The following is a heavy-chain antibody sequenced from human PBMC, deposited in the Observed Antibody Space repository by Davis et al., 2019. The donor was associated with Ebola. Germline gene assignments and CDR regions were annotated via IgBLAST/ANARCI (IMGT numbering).Heavy chain of an antibody. J-gene: IGHJ3*02. V-gene: IGHV3-74*01. CDR3: ASMLWGGGFDI. D-gene: IGHD2-21*01. CDR2: IDSDASSR. Sequence: PGGSLRLSCAASGFSFNTYWMHWVRQAPGKGLVWVARIDSDASSRSYADSVNSRFTISRDNARNSLFLQMNSLRDEDTAVYYCASMLWGGGFDIWGQGTMVTVSS. CDR1: GFSFNTYW.